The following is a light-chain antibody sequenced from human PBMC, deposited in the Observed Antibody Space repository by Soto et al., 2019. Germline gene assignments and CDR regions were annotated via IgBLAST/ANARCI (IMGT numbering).Light chain of an antibody. CDR1: GSDVGGYNY. CDR3: CSYAGSDTMI. CDR2: EVS. J-gene: IGLJ2*01. Sequence: QSVLTQPPSASGSPGQSVTISCTGTGSDVGGYNYVSWYQHHPGKAPKLMLYEVSTRPSGVPDRFSGSKSGNTASLTVSGLQAEDEADYYCCSYAGSDTMIFGGGTKVTVL. V-gene: IGLV2-8*01.